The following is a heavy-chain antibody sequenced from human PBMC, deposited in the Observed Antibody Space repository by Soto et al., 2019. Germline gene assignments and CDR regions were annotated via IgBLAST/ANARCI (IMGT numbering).Heavy chain of an antibody. CDR3: ASSYSNYALIDYYYYGMDV. J-gene: IGHJ6*02. D-gene: IGHD4-4*01. V-gene: IGHV1-3*01. CDR2: INAGNGNT. Sequence: ASVKVCCKASGDTFTSYAMHWVRQAPGQRLEWMGWINAGNGNTKYSQKFQGRVTITRDTSASTAYMELSSLRSEDTAVYYCASSYSNYALIDYYYYGMDVWGQGTTVTV. CDR1: GDTFTSYA.